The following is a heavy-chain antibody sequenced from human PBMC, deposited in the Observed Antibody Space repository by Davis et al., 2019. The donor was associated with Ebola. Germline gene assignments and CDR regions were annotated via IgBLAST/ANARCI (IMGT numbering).Heavy chain of an antibody. J-gene: IGHJ4*02. CDR2: INAGNGNT. CDR1: GYTFTSYA. V-gene: IGHV1-3*01. Sequence: ASVQVSCKASGYTFTSYAMHWVRQAPAQRLEWMGWINAGNGNTKYSQKFQGRVTITRDTSASTAYMELSSLRSEDTSVYYCARDRGGDYSFDYWGQGTLVTVSS. D-gene: IGHD3-10*01. CDR3: ARDRGGDYSFDY.